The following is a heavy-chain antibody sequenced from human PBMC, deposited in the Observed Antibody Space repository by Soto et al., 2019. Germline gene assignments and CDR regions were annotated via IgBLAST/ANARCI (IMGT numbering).Heavy chain of an antibody. Sequence: EVQLLESGGDLVQRGGSLRLSCAASGFSFSRYAMSWVRQAPGKGPEWVSSISYSGSTTYYADSVEGRFTISRDNSKNTVYLQLNSLRAEDTAIFYCVKDKYDLGSSMGNWFDSWGQGTLVTVSS. V-gene: IGHV3-23*01. D-gene: IGHD3-10*01. J-gene: IGHJ5*01. CDR3: VKDKYDLGSSMGNWFDS. CDR2: ISYSGSTT. CDR1: GFSFSRYA.